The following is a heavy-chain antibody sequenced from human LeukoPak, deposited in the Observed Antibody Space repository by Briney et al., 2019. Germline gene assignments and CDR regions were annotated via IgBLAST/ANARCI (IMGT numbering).Heavy chain of an antibody. J-gene: IGHJ6*03. CDR1: GFTFSSYW. CDR3: ARDYYYDSSGSLVYYHYYMDV. D-gene: IGHD3-22*01. V-gene: IGHV3-74*01. Sequence: GGSLRLSCAASGFTFSSYWMHWVRQAPGKGLVWVSRINSDGSSTSYADSVKGRFTISRDNAKNTLYLQMNSLRAEYTAGYYCARDYYYDSSGSLVYYHYYMDVWGKGTTVTVSS. CDR2: INSDGSST.